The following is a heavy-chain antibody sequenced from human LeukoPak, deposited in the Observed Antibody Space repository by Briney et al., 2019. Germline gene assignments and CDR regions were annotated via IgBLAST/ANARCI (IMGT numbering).Heavy chain of an antibody. J-gene: IGHJ4*02. CDR3: ARRYCYDSSGYHYYFDY. V-gene: IGHV5-10-1*01. D-gene: IGHD3-22*01. Sequence: GESLRISCKGSGYSFTSYWISWVRQMPGKGLEWMGRIDPSDSYTNYSPSFQGHVTISADKSISTAYLQWSSLKASDTAMYYCARRYCYDSSGYHYYFDYWGQGTLVTVSS. CDR1: GYSFTSYW. CDR2: IDPSDSYT.